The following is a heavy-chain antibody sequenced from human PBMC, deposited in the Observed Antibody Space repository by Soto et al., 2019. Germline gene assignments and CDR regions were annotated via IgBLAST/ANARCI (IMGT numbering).Heavy chain of an antibody. CDR3: ARVTGSGSYYTGGPFDY. D-gene: IGHD3-10*01. Sequence: ASVKVSCKASGYTFTSYGISWVRQAPGQGLEWMGWISAYNGNTNYAQKLQDRVTMTTDTSTSTAYMELRSLRSDDTAVYYCARVTGSGSYYTGGPFDYWGQGTLVTSPQ. V-gene: IGHV1-18*01. J-gene: IGHJ4*02. CDR1: GYTFTSYG. CDR2: ISAYNGNT.